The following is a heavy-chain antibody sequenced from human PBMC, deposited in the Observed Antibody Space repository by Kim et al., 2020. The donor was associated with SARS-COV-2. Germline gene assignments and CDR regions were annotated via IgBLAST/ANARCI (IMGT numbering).Heavy chain of an antibody. J-gene: IGHJ6*02. V-gene: IGHV4-34*01. CDR1: GGSFSGYY. CDR3: ARVVRAWGSQPRLLGMDV. CDR2: INHSGST. D-gene: IGHD3-10*01. Sequence: SETLSLTCAVYGGSFSGYYWSWIRQPPGKGLEWIGEINHSGSTNYNPSLKSRVTISVDTSKNQFSLKLSSVTAADTAVYYCARVVRAWGSQPRLLGMDVWGQGTTVTVSS.